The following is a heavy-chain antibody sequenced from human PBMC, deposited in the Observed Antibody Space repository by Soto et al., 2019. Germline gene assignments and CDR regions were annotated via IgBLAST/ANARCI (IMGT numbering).Heavy chain of an antibody. CDR1: GFTFSSNA. Sequence: EVQLLESGGGLVQSGESLRLSCVVSGFTFSSNAMTWVRQAPGKGLHWVSGISAGGTTYYADSAKGRFTISRDISKNTLYLQMNSLTADDTAIYYCAKLQAYSYGPGAYFDYWGQGTLVTVSS. D-gene: IGHD5-18*01. V-gene: IGHV3-23*01. J-gene: IGHJ4*02. CDR2: ISAGGTT. CDR3: AKLQAYSYGPGAYFDY.